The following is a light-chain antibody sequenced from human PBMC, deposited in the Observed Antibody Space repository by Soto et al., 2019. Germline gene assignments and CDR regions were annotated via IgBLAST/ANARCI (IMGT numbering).Light chain of an antibody. CDR2: WAS. CDR1: RSILYSSNTKNY. CDR3: QQYYSTPYT. J-gene: IGKJ2*01. Sequence: DIVMTQSPDSLAVSLGERATINCKSSRSILYSSNTKNYLAWYQQKPGQPPKLLIYWASTRESGVPDRFSGSGSGTDFTLTISSLQAEDVAVYDCQQYYSTPYTFGQGTKLEIK. V-gene: IGKV4-1*01.